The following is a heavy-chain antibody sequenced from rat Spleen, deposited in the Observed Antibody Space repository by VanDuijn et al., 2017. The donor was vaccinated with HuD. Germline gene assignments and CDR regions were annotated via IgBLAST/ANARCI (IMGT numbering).Heavy chain of an antibody. CDR3: VRQGYLRDWYFDF. V-gene: IGHV5-17*01. J-gene: IGHJ1*01. CDR1: GFTFSDYA. CDR2: IKYGDFTP. Sequence: EVQLEESGGGLIQPGGSLKLSCAASGFTFSDYAMAWVRQAPKKGLEWVASIKYGDFTPYYGESVMGRFTISRDDGESTLYLQMDSLRSEDMATYYCVRQGYLRDWYFDFWGPGTMVTVSS. D-gene: IGHD2-5*01.